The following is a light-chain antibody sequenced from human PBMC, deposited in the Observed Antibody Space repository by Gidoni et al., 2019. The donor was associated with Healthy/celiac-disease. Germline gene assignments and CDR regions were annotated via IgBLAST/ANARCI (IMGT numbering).Light chain of an antibody. V-gene: IGLV3-19*01. CDR1: SLSSYY. CDR3: NSRDNSGNHPV. Sequence: SSELTQDPAVSVSLGQTVRITCQGDSLSSYYASWYQQKPGQAPVLVIYGKNNPPSGIPDRFSGSSSGNTASLTITGGQAEDEADYYCNSRDNSGNHPVFGGGTKLTVL. J-gene: IGLJ2*01. CDR2: GKN.